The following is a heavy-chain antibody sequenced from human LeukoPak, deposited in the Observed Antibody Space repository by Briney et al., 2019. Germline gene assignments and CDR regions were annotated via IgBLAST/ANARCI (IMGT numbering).Heavy chain of an antibody. Sequence: GASVKVSCKVSGYTLTELSMHWVRQAPGKGLEWMGGLDPEDGETIYAQKFQGRVTMTEDTSTDTAYMELSSLRSEDTAVYYCARVIRWSVAGTERSAFDIWGQGTMVTVSS. D-gene: IGHD6-19*01. CDR3: ARVIRWSVAGTERSAFDI. CDR2: LDPEDGET. V-gene: IGHV1-24*01. J-gene: IGHJ3*02. CDR1: GYTLTELS.